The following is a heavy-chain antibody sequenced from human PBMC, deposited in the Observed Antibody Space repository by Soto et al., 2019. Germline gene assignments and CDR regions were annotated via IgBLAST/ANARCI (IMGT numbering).Heavy chain of an antibody. CDR2: IIPIFGTA. Sequence: QVQLVQSGAEVKKPGSSVKVSCKASGGTFSSFAISWVRQAPGQGLEWMGGIIPIFGTANYAKKFQCRVTITADKSTSTAYMELSSLRSEDTAVYYCASGGYCSGGSCLATSFDYWGQGTLVTVSS. CDR3: ASGGYCSGGSCLATSFDY. V-gene: IGHV1-69*06. J-gene: IGHJ4*02. D-gene: IGHD2-15*01. CDR1: GGTFSSFA.